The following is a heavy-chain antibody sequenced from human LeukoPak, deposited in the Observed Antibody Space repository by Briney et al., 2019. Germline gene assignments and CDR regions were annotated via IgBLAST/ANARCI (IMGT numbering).Heavy chain of an antibody. D-gene: IGHD1-26*01. V-gene: IGHV4-39*07. CDR1: GGSISSSSYY. J-gene: IGHJ6*03. CDR3: ARAAPRGGADYYYMDV. CDR2: IYYSGST. Sequence: SETLSLTCTVSGGSISSSSYYWGWIRQPPGKGLEWIGSIYYSGSTNYNPSLKSRVTISVDTSKSQFSLKLSSVTAADTAVYYCARAAPRGGADYYYMDVWGKGTTVTVSS.